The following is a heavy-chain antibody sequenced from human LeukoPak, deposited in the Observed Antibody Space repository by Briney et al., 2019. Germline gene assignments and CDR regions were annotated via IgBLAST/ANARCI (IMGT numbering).Heavy chain of an antibody. CDR2: IYPGDSDT. D-gene: IGHD6-19*01. J-gene: IGHJ4*02. Sequence: GESLKISCKGSGYSFTSYWIGWVRQMPGKGLEWMGIIYPGDSDTRYNPSFQGQVTISADKSISTAYLQWSSLKASDTAMYYCARSPYSSGWYLIIDYWGQGTLVTVSS. V-gene: IGHV5-51*01. CDR1: GYSFTSYW. CDR3: ARSPYSSGWYLIIDY.